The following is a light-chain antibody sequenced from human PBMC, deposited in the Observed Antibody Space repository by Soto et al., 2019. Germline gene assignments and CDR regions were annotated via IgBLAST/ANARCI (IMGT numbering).Light chain of an antibody. CDR1: QGVGRS. CDR2: SAS. J-gene: IGKJ4*01. V-gene: IGKV3-15*01. CDR3: QKYYYWPLT. Sequence: EVLMTQSPATLSTSPGEGATLSCRASQGVGRSVAWYQQTPGQSPRLLIYSASTRASGVPARFSGSGSGTEFTRTISSLKSEDFAGYYWQKYYYWPLTLGGGTKVESK.